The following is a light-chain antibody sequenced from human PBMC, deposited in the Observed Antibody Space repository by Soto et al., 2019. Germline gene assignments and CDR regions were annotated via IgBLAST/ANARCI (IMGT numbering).Light chain of an antibody. CDR3: AKWDDSLRVYV. CDR2: RND. CDR1: NSRSGSNY. J-gene: IGLJ1*01. V-gene: IGLV1-47*01. Sequence: QSVLPQPPSASGTPGQRVTISCSTSNSRSGSNYVYWYQQLPGAAPKLLIYRNDQRPSGVPDRFSGSKSGTSASLAISGLRSEDEGDYFCAKWDDSLRVYVLGSGTKLTVL.